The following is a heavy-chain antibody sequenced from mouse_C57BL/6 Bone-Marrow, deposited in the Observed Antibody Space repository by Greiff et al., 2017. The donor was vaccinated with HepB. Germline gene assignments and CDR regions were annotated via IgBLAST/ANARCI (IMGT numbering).Heavy chain of an antibody. CDR1: GFPITSGYY. CDR3: AGDPLYYGSSLAWFAY. V-gene: IGHV12-3*01. J-gene: IGHJ3*01. D-gene: IGHD1-1*01. Sequence: VKLMESGPGLVKPSQSLFLTCSITGFPITSGYYWIWIRQSPGNPLEWMGYITHSGETFYNPSLQSPISITRETSKNQFFLQLNSVTTEHTAMYDCAGDPLYYGSSLAWFAYWGQGTLVTVSA. CDR2: ITHSGET.